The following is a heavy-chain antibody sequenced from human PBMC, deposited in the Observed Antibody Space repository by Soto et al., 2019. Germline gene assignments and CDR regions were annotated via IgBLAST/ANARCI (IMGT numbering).Heavy chain of an antibody. CDR2: ISSSSSTI. CDR3: AREWVVAAAGLGFDY. D-gene: IGHD6-13*01. Sequence: EVQLVESGGGLVQPGGSLRLSCAASGFTFSSYSMNWVRQAPGKGLEWVSYISSSSSTIYYADSVKGRFTISRDNAKNSLYLRMNSLRDEDTAVYYCAREWVVAAAGLGFDYWGQGTLVTVSS. V-gene: IGHV3-48*02. CDR1: GFTFSSYS. J-gene: IGHJ4*02.